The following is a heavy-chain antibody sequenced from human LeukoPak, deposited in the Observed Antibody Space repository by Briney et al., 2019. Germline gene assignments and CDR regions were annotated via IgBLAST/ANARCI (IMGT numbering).Heavy chain of an antibody. J-gene: IGHJ6*03. Sequence: SVKVSCKASGGTFSSYAISWVRQAPGQGLEWMGEIIPIFGTANYAQKFQGRVTITADKSTSTAYMELSSLRSEDTAVYYCARDVRSEHSIYYYMDVWGKGTTVTVSS. CDR2: IIPIFGTA. D-gene: IGHD1-14*01. CDR1: GGTFSSYA. V-gene: IGHV1-69*06. CDR3: ARDVRSEHSIYYYMDV.